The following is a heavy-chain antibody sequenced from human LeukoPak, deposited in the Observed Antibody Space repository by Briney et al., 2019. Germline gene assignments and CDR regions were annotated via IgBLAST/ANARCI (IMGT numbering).Heavy chain of an antibody. D-gene: IGHD6-19*01. CDR1: GFTYRIYA. J-gene: IGHJ5*02. V-gene: IGHV3-48*04. Sequence: TGGSLRLSCAASGFTYRIYAMNWVRQAPGKGLEWVSYISSSGSTIYYADSVKGRFTISKDNAKNSLYLQMNSLRAEDTAVYYCARSTVAGLRGEFDPWGQGTLVTVSS. CDR2: ISSSGSTI. CDR3: ARSTVAGLRGEFDP.